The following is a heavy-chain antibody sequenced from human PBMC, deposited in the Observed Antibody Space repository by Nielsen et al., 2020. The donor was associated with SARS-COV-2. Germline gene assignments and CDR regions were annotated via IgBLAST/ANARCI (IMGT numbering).Heavy chain of an antibody. Sequence: GSLRLSCAPSGFTFSDYYMSWIRQPPGKGLEWLGFIHHSGATTYNPSLESRVTMSVDTSKNQFSLKLRSVTAADTAVYYCARPPDTWGQGTMVTVSS. CDR1: GFTFSDYY. CDR3: ARPPDT. V-gene: IGHV4-59*08. CDR2: IHHSGAT. J-gene: IGHJ3*01.